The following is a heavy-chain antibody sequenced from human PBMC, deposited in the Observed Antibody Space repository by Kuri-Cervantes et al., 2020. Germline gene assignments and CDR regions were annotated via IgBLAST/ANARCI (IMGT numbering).Heavy chain of an antibody. CDR2: IKQDGSEK. Sequence: LSLTCAASGFTFSSYWMSWVRQAPGKGLEWVANIKQDGSEKYYVDSVKGRFTISRDNAKNSLYLQMNSLRAEDTAVYYCARVADMVRGVITQNDAFDIWGQGTMVTVSS. CDR3: ARVADMVRGVITQNDAFDI. J-gene: IGHJ3*02. D-gene: IGHD3-10*01. CDR1: GFTFSSYW. V-gene: IGHV3-7*01.